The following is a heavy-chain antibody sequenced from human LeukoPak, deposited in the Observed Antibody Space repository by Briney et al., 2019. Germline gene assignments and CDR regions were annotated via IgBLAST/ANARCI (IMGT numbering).Heavy chain of an antibody. D-gene: IGHD2-15*01. J-gene: IGHJ5*02. CDR3: ARGACSGGSCYYWFDP. CDR2: MNPNSGNT. V-gene: IGHV1-8*01. Sequence: ASVKVSCKASGYTFTSYDINWVRQATGQGLEWMGWMNPNSGNTGYAQKLQGRVTMTRNTSISTAYMELSSLRSEDTAVYYCARGACSGGSCYYWFDPWGQGTLVTVSS. CDR1: GYTFTSYD.